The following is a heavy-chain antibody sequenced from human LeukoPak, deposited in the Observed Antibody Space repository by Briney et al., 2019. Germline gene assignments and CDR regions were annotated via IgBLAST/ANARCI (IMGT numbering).Heavy chain of an antibody. D-gene: IGHD3-3*01. CDR1: GFTFSTYA. J-gene: IGHJ4*02. CDR2: VSGSGGSS. Sequence: GGSLRLSCAASGFTFSTYAMSWVRQAPGKGLEWVSAVSGSGGSSYYADSVKGRFAISRDNSKNTLYLQVSSLRAEGTAVYYCVKDSPGFYFDSWGQGTLVTVSS. CDR3: VKDSPGFYFDS. V-gene: IGHV3-23*01.